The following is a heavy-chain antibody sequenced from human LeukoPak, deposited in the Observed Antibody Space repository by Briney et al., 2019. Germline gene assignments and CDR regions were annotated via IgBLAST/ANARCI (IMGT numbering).Heavy chain of an antibody. D-gene: IGHD2-15*01. CDR1: GFTFSSYG. V-gene: IGHV3-30*18. Sequence: GGSLRLSCAASGFTFSSYGMHWVRQAPGKGLDWVAFTSYDGTKNYYADSVKGRFTISRDNSKNTLFLQMNSLRPEDTAVYYCAKASIVVVVATLDYWGQGTLVTVSS. CDR3: AKASIVVVVATLDY. J-gene: IGHJ4*02. CDR2: TSYDGTKN.